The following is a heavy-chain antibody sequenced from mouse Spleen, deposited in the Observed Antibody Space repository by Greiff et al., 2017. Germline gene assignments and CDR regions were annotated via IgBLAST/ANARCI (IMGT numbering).Heavy chain of an antibody. D-gene: IGHD2-1*01. V-gene: IGHV2-6-1*01. CDR2: IWSDGST. Sequence: QVQLKESGPGLVAPSPSLSITCTISGFSFTSYGVHWVRQPPGKGLEWLVVIWSDGSTTYNSALKSRLSISKDNSKSQVFLKMNSLQTDDTAMYYCARLGKYYAMDYWGQGTSVTVSS. J-gene: IGHJ4*01. CDR1: GFSFTSYG. CDR3: ARLGKYYAMDY.